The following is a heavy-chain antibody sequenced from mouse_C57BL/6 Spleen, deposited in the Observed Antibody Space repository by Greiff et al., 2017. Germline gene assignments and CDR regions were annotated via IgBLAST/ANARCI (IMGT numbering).Heavy chain of an antibody. J-gene: IGHJ1*03. CDR2: ISSGGSYT. CDR1: GFTFSSYG. V-gene: IGHV5-6*02. D-gene: IGHD2-3*01. Sequence: DVKLVESGGDLVKPGGSLKLSCAASGFTFSSYGMSWVRQTPDKRLEWVATISSGGSYTYYPDSVKGRFTISRDNAKNTLYLQMSSLKSEDTAMYYCAREEYDGNYGFPWYFDVWGTGTTVTVSS. CDR3: AREEYDGNYGFPWYFDV.